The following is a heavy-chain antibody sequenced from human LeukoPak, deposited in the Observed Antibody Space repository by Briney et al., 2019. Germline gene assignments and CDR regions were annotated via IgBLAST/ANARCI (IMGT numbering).Heavy chain of an antibody. CDR1: GFTFSSSG. CDR3: AKGYYGSGTYGWFDP. J-gene: IGHJ5*02. V-gene: IGHV3-23*01. D-gene: IGHD3-10*01. Sequence: GGSLRLSCAASGFTFSSSGMSWVRQAPGKGLEWVSTISASGDNTYYADSVKGRFTISRDNSKKKLYLQMNSLRAEDTAVYYCAKGYYGSGTYGWFDPWGQGTLVTVSS. CDR2: ISASGDNT.